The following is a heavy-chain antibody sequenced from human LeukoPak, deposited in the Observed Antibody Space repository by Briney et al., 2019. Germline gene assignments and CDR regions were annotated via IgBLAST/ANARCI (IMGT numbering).Heavy chain of an antibody. Sequence: PGGSLRLSCAASGFTFSTYAMSWVRQVLGKGLEWVSPFSGSGGRTLYADPVKGRFVISRDNSKNTLYLQMNSLRAEDTAVYYCAKVTSSYNYFDYWGQGAPVTVSS. V-gene: IGHV3-23*01. D-gene: IGHD2-2*01. J-gene: IGHJ4*02. CDR1: GFTFSTYA. CDR3: AKVTSSYNYFDY. CDR2: FSGSGGRT.